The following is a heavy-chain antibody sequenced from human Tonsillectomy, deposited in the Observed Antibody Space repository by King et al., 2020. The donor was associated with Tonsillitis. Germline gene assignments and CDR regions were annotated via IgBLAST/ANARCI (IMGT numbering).Heavy chain of an antibody. V-gene: IGHV3-30*04. CDR3: ARGPLLGLREDIPYYGLDV. J-gene: IGHJ6*02. D-gene: IGHD3-10*01. CDR2: MSYDGSYK. CDR1: GFSFSTYA. Sequence: VQLVESGGGVVQPGTSLRLSCAASGFSFSTYAMHWVRQAPGKGLEWVAVMSYDGSYKNFVDAVKGRFTISRDNSKNTLYLQMNSLRPEDTAIYYCARGPLLGLREDIPYYGLDVWGQGTTVTVSS.